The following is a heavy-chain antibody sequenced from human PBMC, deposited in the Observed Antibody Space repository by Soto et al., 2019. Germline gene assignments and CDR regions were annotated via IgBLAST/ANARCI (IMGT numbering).Heavy chain of an antibody. CDR1: GFTFSSYA. J-gene: IGHJ4*02. D-gene: IGHD2-15*01. CDR2: ISGSGGST. CDR3: AKDRHTVVVAAKTSTYFDY. Sequence: GGSLRLSCAASGFTFSSYAMSWVRQAPGKGLEWVSAISGSGGSTYYADNVKGRFTISRDNSKNTLYLQMNSLRAEDTAVYYCAKDRHTVVVAAKTSTYFDYWGQGTLVTVSS. V-gene: IGHV3-23*01.